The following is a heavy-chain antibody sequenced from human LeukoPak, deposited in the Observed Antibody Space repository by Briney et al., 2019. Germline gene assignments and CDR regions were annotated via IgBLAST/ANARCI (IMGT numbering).Heavy chain of an antibody. D-gene: IGHD7-27*01. J-gene: IGHJ4*02. Sequence: ASVKVSCKASGYTFTSHGISWVRQAPGQGLEWLGWISTYNGNTHYAQKLQGRVTMTTDTSTTTAYMELRSLRSDDTAVYYCARDYRTGFDYWGQGTLVTVSS. CDR2: ISTYNGNT. V-gene: IGHV1-18*01. CDR3: ARDYRTGFDY. CDR1: GYTFTSHG.